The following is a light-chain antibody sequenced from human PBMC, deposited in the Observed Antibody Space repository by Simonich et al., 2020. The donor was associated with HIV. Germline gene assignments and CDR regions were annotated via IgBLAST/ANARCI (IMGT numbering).Light chain of an antibody. CDR1: QSVSSN. J-gene: IGKJ1*01. CDR2: GAS. V-gene: IGKV3-15*01. CDR3: QQYNNWPQT. Sequence: EIVMTQSPATLSSSPGERATLSCRASQSVSSNLAWYQQKPGPAPRLLIYGASTRATGIPARFSGSGSGTEFTLTISSLQSEDFAVYYCQQYNNWPQTFGQGTKVEIK.